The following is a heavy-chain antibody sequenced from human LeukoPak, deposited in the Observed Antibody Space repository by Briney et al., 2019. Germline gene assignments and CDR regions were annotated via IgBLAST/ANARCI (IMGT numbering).Heavy chain of an antibody. J-gene: IGHJ4*02. CDR1: GFTVSSNY. CDR2: IYSGGST. Sequence: LGWSLRLSCAVSGFTVSSNYMNWVRQAPGKGLEWVSVIYSGGSTYYADSVKGRFTISRDNSKNTLYLQMNSLRVEDTAVYYCARHDGGYGPFDYWGQGTPVTVSS. D-gene: IGHD5-12*01. V-gene: IGHV3-53*01. CDR3: ARHDGGYGPFDY.